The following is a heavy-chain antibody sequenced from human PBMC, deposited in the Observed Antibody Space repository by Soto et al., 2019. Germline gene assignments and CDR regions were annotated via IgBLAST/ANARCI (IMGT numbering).Heavy chain of an antibody. D-gene: IGHD3-9*01. Sequence: PGGSLRLSCAASGFTFSSYAMSWVRQAPGKGLEWVSAISGSGGSTYYADSVKGRFTISRDNSKNTLYLQMNSLRAEDTAVYYCAKDVEDYDILTPRGSAYYYYGMDVWGQGTTVTVSS. CDR2: ISGSGGST. V-gene: IGHV3-23*01. CDR1: GFTFSSYA. CDR3: AKDVEDYDILTPRGSAYYYYGMDV. J-gene: IGHJ6*02.